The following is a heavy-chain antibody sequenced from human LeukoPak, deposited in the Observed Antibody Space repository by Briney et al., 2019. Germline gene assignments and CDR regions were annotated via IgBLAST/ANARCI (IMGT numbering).Heavy chain of an antibody. CDR2: IHHSGNS. CDR3: TRGHWGLQS. Sequence: ETLSLTCTVSGASVTEYYWSWIRQSPGKGLEWISYIHHSGNSDYNPSLRSRVTTSLDTSKNQFSLNLISVTAADTAVYYCTRGHWGLQSWSQGTLVTVSS. CDR1: GASVTEYY. V-gene: IGHV4-59*02. D-gene: IGHD7-27*01. J-gene: IGHJ5*02.